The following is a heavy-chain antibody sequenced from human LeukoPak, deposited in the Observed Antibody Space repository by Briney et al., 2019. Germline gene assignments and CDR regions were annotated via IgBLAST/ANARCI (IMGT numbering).Heavy chain of an antibody. J-gene: IGHJ4*02. Sequence: SGPTLAKPTETLTLTCTVSGFSLKTEQVAVGWIRQSPGNALEWFALLYWDDATRNSVSFETSVTITKDTSRHQVVLKVANMDPADPGSYCCARWRATSIIPYSCHYWGRGIRVSVPT. CDR3: ARWRATSIIPYSCHY. D-gene: IGHD2-15*01. CDR2: LYWDDAT. V-gene: IGHV2-5*02. CDR1: GFSLKTEQVA.